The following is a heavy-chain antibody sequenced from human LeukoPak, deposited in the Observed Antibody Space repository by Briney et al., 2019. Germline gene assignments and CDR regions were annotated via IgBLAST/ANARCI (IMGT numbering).Heavy chain of an antibody. Sequence: PSETLSLTCTVSGGSISSYYWSWIRQPPGKGLEWIGYIYYTGATNYNPSLQSRVTISVDTSDNQFSLKLTSVTAADTAVYYCARDRSEFDYWGQGTLVTVSS. J-gene: IGHJ4*02. V-gene: IGHV4-59*01. CDR1: GGSISSYY. CDR2: IYYTGAT. CDR3: ARDRSEFDY.